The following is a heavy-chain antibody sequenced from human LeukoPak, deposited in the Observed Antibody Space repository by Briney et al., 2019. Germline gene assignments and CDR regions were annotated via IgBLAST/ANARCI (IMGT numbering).Heavy chain of an antibody. J-gene: IGHJ4*02. CDR1: GYSISSGYY. CDR2: IHHSGMT. V-gene: IGHV4-38-2*01. D-gene: IGHD7-27*01. CDR3: ARYTGTNWGYSFDY. Sequence: SETLSLTCAVSGYSISSGYYWSWIRQPPGKGLEWIATIHHSGMTYYNPSLKSRVTISVDTSKNQFFLKLSSVTAAGTAVYYCARYTGTNWGYSFDYWGQGTLVTVSS.